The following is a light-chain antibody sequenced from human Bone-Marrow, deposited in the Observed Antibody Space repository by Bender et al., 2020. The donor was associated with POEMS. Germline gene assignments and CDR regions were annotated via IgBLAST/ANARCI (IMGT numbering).Light chain of an antibody. V-gene: IGLV2-14*03. CDR1: SSDIGDYNY. Sequence: QSALTQPASMSGSPGQSITISCSGSSSDIGDYNYVSWYQQHPGKVPKLIIYDVHNRPSGVPDRFSGSKSGTSASLAITGLQAEDEGDYYCQSYDSNLSGYLFGGGTKLTVL. J-gene: IGLJ2*01. CDR2: DVH. CDR3: QSYDSNLSGYL.